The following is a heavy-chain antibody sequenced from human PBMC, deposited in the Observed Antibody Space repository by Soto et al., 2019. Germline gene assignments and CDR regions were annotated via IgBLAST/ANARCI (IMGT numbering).Heavy chain of an antibody. D-gene: IGHD6-19*01. J-gene: IGHJ6*02. CDR2: ISGYNGNT. Sequence: QVQLVQSGAEVKKPGASVTVSCKTSGYTFSNYGINWVRQAPGQGLEWMGWISGYNGNTNYAQTVQGRVTMTTDTSTGTVYMELRSLKSEDTAIYYCSRFIMVGGWFDPNYYHGMDVWGQGTTVTVS. CDR3: SRFIMVGGWFDPNYYHGMDV. CDR1: GYTFSNYG. V-gene: IGHV1-18*01.